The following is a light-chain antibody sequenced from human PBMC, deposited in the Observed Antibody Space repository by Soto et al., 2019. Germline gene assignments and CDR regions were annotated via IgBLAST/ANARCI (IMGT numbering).Light chain of an antibody. Sequence: QSVLAQPHYTTGTPGQRVTNTSSGNSSNIGTSSVHWFQQLPGTAPKLLISTTNQRPSGVPERFSRSKSGTSASLAISGLQSEDEADYYCAAWDDSLNGHVFGTGTKVTVL. V-gene: IGLV1-44*01. CDR1: SSNIGTSS. J-gene: IGLJ1*01. CDR3: AAWDDSLNGHV. CDR2: TTN.